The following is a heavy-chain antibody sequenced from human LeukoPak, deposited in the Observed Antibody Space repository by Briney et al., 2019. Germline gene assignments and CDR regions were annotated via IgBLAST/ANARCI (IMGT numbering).Heavy chain of an antibody. CDR1: GFTFSSYA. CDR2: ISGGGDTT. J-gene: IGHJ4*02. Sequence: GGSLRLSCAASGFTFSSYAMSWVRQAPGKGLEWVSGISGGGDTTYYADSVKGRFTIARDNSQNTLYLEMLSLRLDDTAVYYCAKDSHARGVNHFDFWGQGTLVSVSS. V-gene: IGHV3-23*01. CDR3: AKDSHARGVNHFDF. D-gene: IGHD3-10*02.